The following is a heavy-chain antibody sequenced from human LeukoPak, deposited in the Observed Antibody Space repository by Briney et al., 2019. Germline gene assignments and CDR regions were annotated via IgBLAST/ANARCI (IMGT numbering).Heavy chain of an antibody. J-gene: IGHJ4*02. CDR3: ARGNYFDY. V-gene: IGHV1-46*01. Sequence: ASVKVSCKASGYTFINYYIHWVRQAPGHGLEWMGMIYPSGGSTSYAQKFQGRVTMTRDTSTSTVYMELSSLKSDDTAVYYCARGNYFDYWGQGTLVTVSS. CDR1: GYTFINYY. CDR2: IYPSGGST.